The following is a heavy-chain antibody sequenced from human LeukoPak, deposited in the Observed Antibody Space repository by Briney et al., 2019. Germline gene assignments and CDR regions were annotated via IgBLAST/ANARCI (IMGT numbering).Heavy chain of an antibody. D-gene: IGHD3/OR15-3a*01. CDR1: GGSISSSNW. V-gene: IGHV4-4*02. CDR2: IYHSGST. CDR3: ASLRTGYKYYFDY. Sequence: PSGTLSLTCAVSGGSISSSNWWSWVRQPPGKGLEWIGEIYHSGSTNYNPSLKSRVTISVDTSKNQFSLKLSSVTAADTAVYYCASLRTGYKYYFDYWGQGTLVTVSS. J-gene: IGHJ4*02.